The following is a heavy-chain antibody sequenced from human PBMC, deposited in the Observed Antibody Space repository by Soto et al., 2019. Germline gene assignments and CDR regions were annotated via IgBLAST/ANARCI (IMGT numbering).Heavy chain of an antibody. CDR2: IVVGSGNI. Sequence: SVKVSCKASGFTFTSSAVQWVRQARGQRLEWIGWIVVGSGNINYAQKFQERVTITRDMSTSTAYMELSSLRSEDTAVHYCAAEAMGGATMNYYYYGMDVWGQGTTVTVSS. CDR3: AAEAMGGATMNYYYYGMDV. J-gene: IGHJ6*02. CDR1: GFTFTSSA. D-gene: IGHD1-26*01. V-gene: IGHV1-58*01.